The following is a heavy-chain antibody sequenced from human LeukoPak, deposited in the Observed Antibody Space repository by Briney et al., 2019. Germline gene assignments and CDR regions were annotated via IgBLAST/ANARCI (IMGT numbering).Heavy chain of an antibody. V-gene: IGHV1-18*01. Sequence: ASVKVSCKASGYTFTSYGISWVRQAPGQGLEWMGWISAYNGNTNYAQKLQGRVTMTTDTSTSTAYMELRSLRSDDTAVYYCARDGPGDYVWGSYRQYYFDYWGQGTLVTVSS. CDR2: ISAYNGNT. D-gene: IGHD3-16*02. CDR3: ARDGPGDYVWGSYRQYYFDY. J-gene: IGHJ4*02. CDR1: GYTFTSYG.